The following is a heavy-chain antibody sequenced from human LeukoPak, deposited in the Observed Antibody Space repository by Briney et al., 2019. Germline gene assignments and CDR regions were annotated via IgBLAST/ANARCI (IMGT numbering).Heavy chain of an antibody. J-gene: IGHJ4*02. D-gene: IGHD6-13*01. V-gene: IGHV1-18*01. CDR2: ISAYSGNT. Sequence: VASVTVSRKASGYTFTSYGISWVRQAPGRGLEWMGWISAYSGNTKNAQKFQGRVTMTTDTSTSTAYMELRSLRSDDTAVYYCARTSSTWYGGVGNYWGKGTLVTVSS. CDR1: GYTFTSYG. CDR3: ARTSSTWYGGVGNY.